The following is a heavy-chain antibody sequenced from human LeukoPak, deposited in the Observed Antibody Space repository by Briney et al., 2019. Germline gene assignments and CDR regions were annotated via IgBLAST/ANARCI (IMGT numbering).Heavy chain of an antibody. Sequence: PGGSLRLSCAASGFTFSNYAMGWVRQAPGKGLEWVSTISGSGGATYYADSVKGRFTISRDNSKNTLYLQMSSLRAEDTAVYYCAKERAASGFDYWGQGTLVTVSS. CDR1: GFTFSNYA. D-gene: IGHD6-13*01. CDR2: ISGSGGAT. J-gene: IGHJ4*02. CDR3: AKERAASGFDY. V-gene: IGHV3-23*01.